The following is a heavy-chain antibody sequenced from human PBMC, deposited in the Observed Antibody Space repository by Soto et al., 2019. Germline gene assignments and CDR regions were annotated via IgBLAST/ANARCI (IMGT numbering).Heavy chain of an antibody. CDR1: GGSISSSSW. CDR3: ARDAPVTTEYYYYYYGMDV. D-gene: IGHD4-17*01. CDR2: IYHSGST. Sequence: PSETLSLTCPVGGGSISSSSWWSWIRQPPGKGLEWIGEIYHSGSTNYNPSLKSRVTISVDKSKNQFSLKLSSVTAADTAVYYCARDAPVTTEYYYYYYGMDVWGQGTTVTVSS. J-gene: IGHJ6*02. V-gene: IGHV4-4*02.